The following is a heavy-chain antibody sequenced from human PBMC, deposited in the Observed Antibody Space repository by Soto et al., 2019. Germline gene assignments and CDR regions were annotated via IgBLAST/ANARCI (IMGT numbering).Heavy chain of an antibody. V-gene: IGHV1-24*01. J-gene: IGHJ4*02. Sequence: ASVKVSCKVSGYTPTELSMHWVRQAPGKGLEWMGGFDPEDGETIYAQKFQGRVTMTEDTSTDTAYMELSSLRSEDTAVYYCATVFYDSSGYYYWGQGTLVTVSS. CDR2: FDPEDGET. CDR1: GYTPTELS. D-gene: IGHD3-22*01. CDR3: ATVFYDSSGYYY.